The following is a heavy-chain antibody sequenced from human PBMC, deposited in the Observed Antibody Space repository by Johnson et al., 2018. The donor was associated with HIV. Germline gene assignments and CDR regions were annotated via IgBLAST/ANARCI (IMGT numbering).Heavy chain of an antibody. CDR3: ARDGEAEALPFGDGFDV. CDR2: INWNSGSI. V-gene: IGHV3-9*01. Sequence: VQLVESGGGLVQPGRSLRLSCAASGFTFDDYAMNWVRQAPGKGLEWVSGINWNSGSIAYADSVKGRFTISRDNSKKTLYLQMNSLRVEDTAMYYCARDGEAEALPFGDGFDVWGQGTMVTVSS. D-gene: IGHD3-16*01. J-gene: IGHJ3*01. CDR1: GFTFDDYA.